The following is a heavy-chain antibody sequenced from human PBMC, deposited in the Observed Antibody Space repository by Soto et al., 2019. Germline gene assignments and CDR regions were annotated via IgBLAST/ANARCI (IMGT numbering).Heavy chain of an antibody. J-gene: IGHJ5*02. Sequence: SETLSLTCTVSGGSISSYYWNWIRQPPGKGLEWIGYIYYSGSTNYNPSLKSRVTISVDTSKNQFSLKLSSVTAAVTAVYYCARVLRVAGTTSWFDPWGQGTLVTVSS. CDR1: GGSISSYY. D-gene: IGHD6-19*01. V-gene: IGHV4-59*01. CDR3: ARVLRVAGTTSWFDP. CDR2: IYYSGST.